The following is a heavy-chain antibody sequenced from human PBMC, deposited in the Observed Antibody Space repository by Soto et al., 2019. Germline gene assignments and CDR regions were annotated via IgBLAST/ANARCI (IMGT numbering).Heavy chain of an antibody. Sequence: QVQLVESGGGVVQPGRSLRLSCAASGFTFSRHTMHWVRQAPGKGLEWVAAISDDGSNTYYADSVKGRFTISRDNSKNTLYMQMTSLSSEDTAVHHCAREVYYDFWSGFNTLPYYFDYWGQGTLVTVSS. J-gene: IGHJ4*02. V-gene: IGHV3-30-3*01. D-gene: IGHD3-3*01. CDR2: ISDDGSNT. CDR1: GFTFSRHT. CDR3: AREVYYDFWSGFNTLPYYFDY.